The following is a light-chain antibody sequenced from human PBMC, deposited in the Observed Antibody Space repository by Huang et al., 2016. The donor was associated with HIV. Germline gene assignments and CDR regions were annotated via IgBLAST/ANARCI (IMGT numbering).Light chain of an antibody. Sequence: DILLTQSPDSLAVSLGERATLTCRSSRSLLFASNSKNFLAWYQKKPGQSPKLLMYMASVRESGVPERFTGSGSGTEFTLTIASLQAEDVAVYYCQQFYNMPYTFGRGTRLEI. CDR1: RSLLFASNSKNF. J-gene: IGKJ2*01. CDR2: MAS. V-gene: IGKV4-1*01. CDR3: QQFYNMPYT.